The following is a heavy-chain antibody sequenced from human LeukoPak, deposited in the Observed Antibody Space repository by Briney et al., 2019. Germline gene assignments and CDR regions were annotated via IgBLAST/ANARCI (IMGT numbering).Heavy chain of an antibody. V-gene: IGHV3-73*01. Sequence: GGSLRLSCAASGFTFSGSAMHWVRQASGKGLEWVGRIRSKANSCATAYTASVKGRFTISRDDSKNTAYLQMNSLKTEDTAVYYCTTRNLYSSSWYLDYWGQGTLVTVSS. D-gene: IGHD6-13*01. CDR3: TTRNLYSSSWYLDY. CDR1: GFTFSGSA. CDR2: IRSKANSCAT. J-gene: IGHJ4*02.